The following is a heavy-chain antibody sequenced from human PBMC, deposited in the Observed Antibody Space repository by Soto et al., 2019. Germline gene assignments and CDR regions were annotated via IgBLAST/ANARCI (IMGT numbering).Heavy chain of an antibody. Sequence: PSETLSLTCTVSGGSISSSNWWTWVRQAPGKGLEWIGETYHVGSTYYNPSLKSRVTISVDTSKNQFSLKLSSVTAADTAIYYCARSVFPWGQGTLVTVSS. V-gene: IGHV4-4*02. J-gene: IGHJ5*02. CDR3: ARSVFP. CDR2: TYHVGST. CDR1: GGSISSSNW.